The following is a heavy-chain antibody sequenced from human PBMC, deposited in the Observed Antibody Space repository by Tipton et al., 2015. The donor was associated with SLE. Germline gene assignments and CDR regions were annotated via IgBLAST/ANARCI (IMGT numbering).Heavy chain of an antibody. CDR2: IDGSGST. D-gene: IGHD3-9*01. J-gene: IGHJ3*02. V-gene: IGHV4-4*08. Sequence: TLSLTCTVSSGSISSYHWTWMRQPPGKGLEWIAHIDGSGSTNYNPSLRSRVSISADTSNNQFSLKLTSVSADDTAVYYCARVWIYEILTGYNAFDIWGQGAMVTVSS. CDR3: ARVWIYEILTGYNAFDI. CDR1: SGSISSYH.